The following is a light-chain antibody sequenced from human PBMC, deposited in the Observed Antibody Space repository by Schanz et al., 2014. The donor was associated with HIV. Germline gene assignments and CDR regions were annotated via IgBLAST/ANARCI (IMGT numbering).Light chain of an antibody. J-gene: IGLJ2*01. CDR1: NIGSKS. CDR2: YDS. Sequence: SYELTQPPSVSVAPGKTARITCGGNNIGSKSVHWYQQKPGQAPVLVIYYDSDRPSGIPERFSGSNSGNTATLTISRVEAGDEADYYCQVWDSRSDLLVFGGGTKLTVL. CDR3: QVWDSRSDLLV. V-gene: IGLV3-21*04.